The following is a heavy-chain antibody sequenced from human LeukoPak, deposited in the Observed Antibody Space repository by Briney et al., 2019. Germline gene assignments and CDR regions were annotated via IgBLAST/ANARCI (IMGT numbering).Heavy chain of an antibody. CDR2: ISYDGSNK. Sequence: GGSLRLSCAASGFTFSNHGMHWVRQAPGKGLEWVAVISYDGSNKYYADSVKGRFTISRDNSKNTLYLQMNSLRAEDTAVYYCAKDMGGIAFDIWGQGTMVTVSS. D-gene: IGHD3-16*01. CDR1: GFTFSNHG. J-gene: IGHJ3*02. V-gene: IGHV3-30*12. CDR3: AKDMGGIAFDI.